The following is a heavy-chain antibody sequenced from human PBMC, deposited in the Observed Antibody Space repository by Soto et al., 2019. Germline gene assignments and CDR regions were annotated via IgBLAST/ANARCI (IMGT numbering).Heavy chain of an antibody. Sequence: PSETLSLTCAVYAGSFSHYYWSWIRQPPGKGLEWIGYIYYSGSTNYNPSLKSRVTISLDTSKSEVSLKLSSVTAADTAVYYCARDSWNSYYYYYGMDVWGQGTTVTVSS. CDR3: ARDSWNSYYYYYGMDV. CDR2: IYYSGST. J-gene: IGHJ6*02. CDR1: AGSFSHYY. D-gene: IGHD1-7*01. V-gene: IGHV4-59*01.